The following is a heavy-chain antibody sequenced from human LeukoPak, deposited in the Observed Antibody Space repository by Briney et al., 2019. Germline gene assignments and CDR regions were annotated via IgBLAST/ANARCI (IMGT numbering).Heavy chain of an antibody. CDR3: ARTSSTSPGGGYYFDY. J-gene: IGHJ4*02. Sequence: SSETVSLTCAVYGESFSGYYWSWIRQPPGKGLEWIGEINHSGSTNYNPSLKSRVTISVDTSKNQFSLKLSSVTAADTAVYYCARTSSTSPGGGYYFDYWGQGTLVTVSS. V-gene: IGHV4-34*01. D-gene: IGHD2-2*01. CDR1: GESFSGYY. CDR2: INHSGST.